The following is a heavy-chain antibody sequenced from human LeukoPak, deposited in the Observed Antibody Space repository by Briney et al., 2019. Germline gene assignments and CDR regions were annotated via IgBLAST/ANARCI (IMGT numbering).Heavy chain of an antibody. V-gene: IGHV3-21*01. J-gene: IGHJ4*02. CDR3: ARAGIVGATDY. Sequence: GGSLRLSCAASGFTFSSYSMNWVRQAPGKGLEWVSSISSSSSYIYYADSVKGRFTTSRDNAKNSLYLQMNSLRAEDTAVYYCARAGIVGATDYWGQGTLVTVSS. CDR2: ISSSSSYI. CDR1: GFTFSSYS. D-gene: IGHD1-26*01.